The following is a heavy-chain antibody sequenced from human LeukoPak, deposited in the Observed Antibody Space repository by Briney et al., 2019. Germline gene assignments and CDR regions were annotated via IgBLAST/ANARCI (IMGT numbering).Heavy chain of an antibody. D-gene: IGHD3-10*01. CDR3: AKVVFSYYYGSGSYAAGDFDY. V-gene: IGHV3-23*01. CDR2: ISGSGGST. Sequence: GGSLRLSCAASGFNFDKYNMNWVRQAPGKGLEWVSAISGSGGSTYYADSVKGRFTISRDNSKNTLYLQMNSLRAEDTAVYYCAKVVFSYYYGSGSYAAGDFDYWGQGTLVTVSS. J-gene: IGHJ4*02. CDR1: GFNFDKYN.